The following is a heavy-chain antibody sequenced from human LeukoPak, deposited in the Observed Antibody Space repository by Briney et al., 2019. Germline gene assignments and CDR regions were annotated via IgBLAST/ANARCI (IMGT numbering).Heavy chain of an antibody. J-gene: IGHJ4*02. V-gene: IGHV4-59*08. CDR3: AGTYYYGSGSYSFDY. Sequence: SETLSLTCTVSGGSISSYYWSWIRQPPGKGLEWIGYIYYGGSTNYNPSLKSRVTISVDTSKNQFSLKLSSVTAADTAVYYCAGTYYYGSGSYSFDYWGQGTLVTVSS. CDR1: GGSISSYY. D-gene: IGHD3-10*01. CDR2: IYYGGST.